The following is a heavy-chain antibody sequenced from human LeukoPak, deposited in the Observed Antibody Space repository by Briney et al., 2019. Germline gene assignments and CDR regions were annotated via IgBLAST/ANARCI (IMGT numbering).Heavy chain of an antibody. Sequence: PGGSLRLSCAASGFTFSSYSMNWVRQAPGKGLEWVSSISSSSSSIYYADSVKGRFTISRDNSKNTLYLQMNSLRAEDTAVYYCARDYYDSSGYYYAFGYWGQGTLVTVSS. D-gene: IGHD3-22*01. CDR3: ARDYYDSSGYYYAFGY. CDR2: ISSSSSSI. J-gene: IGHJ4*02. V-gene: IGHV3-21*01. CDR1: GFTFSSYS.